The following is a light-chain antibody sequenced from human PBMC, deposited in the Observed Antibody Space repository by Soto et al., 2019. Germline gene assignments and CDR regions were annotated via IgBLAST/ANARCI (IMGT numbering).Light chain of an antibody. V-gene: IGLV2-14*01. Sequence: QSALTQPASVSGSPGQSITISCTGTSSDVGGYNFVSWYQQHPGKAPKLMIYDVSDRPSGVSNRFSGSKSGNTASLTISGLHAEDEADYYCSSYPSSFYVFGTGTKVTVL. CDR2: DVS. J-gene: IGLJ1*01. CDR3: SSYPSSFYV. CDR1: SSDVGGYNF.